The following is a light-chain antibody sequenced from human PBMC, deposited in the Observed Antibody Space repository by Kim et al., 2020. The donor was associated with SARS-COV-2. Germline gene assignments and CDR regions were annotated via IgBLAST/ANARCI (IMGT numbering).Light chain of an antibody. CDR2: VAS. J-gene: IGKJ1*01. V-gene: IGKV2-28*01. Sequence: DIVMTQSPLSLPVTPGEPASISCRSSESLLHSNGYTYLDWYLQKPGQSPQLLIYVASNRASGVPDRFSGSASGTDFTLKISRVEAEDVGVYYCMQTLQTPWTFGQGTKVDIK. CDR3: MQTLQTPWT. CDR1: ESLLHSNGYTY.